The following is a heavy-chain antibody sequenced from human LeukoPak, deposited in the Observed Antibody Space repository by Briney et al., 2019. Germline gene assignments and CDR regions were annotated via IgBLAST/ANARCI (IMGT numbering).Heavy chain of an antibody. J-gene: IGHJ6*02. Sequence: GGSLRLSCVASGFSVRSNYMSWVRQAPGKGLEWVSVIYSGGSTYYADSVKGRFTISRDNSKNTLFLQMNSLRPEDTAVFYCARTRSYCSGGTCYSDSLTPRDYGMDVRGQGTTVTVSS. D-gene: IGHD2-15*01. CDR2: IYSGGST. V-gene: IGHV3-66*02. CDR3: ARTRSYCSGGTCYSDSLTPRDYGMDV. CDR1: GFSVRSNY.